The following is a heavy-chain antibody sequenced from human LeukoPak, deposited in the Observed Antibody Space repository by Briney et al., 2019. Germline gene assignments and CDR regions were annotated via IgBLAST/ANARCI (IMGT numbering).Heavy chain of an antibody. J-gene: IGHJ4*02. CDR1: GGSISSYY. V-gene: IGHV4-59*01. CDR3: AKGSIAARPLYYFDF. Sequence: SETLSLTCTVSGGSISSYYWGWIRQPPGKGLEWIGYIYYSGGTSYNPSLKSRVTISVDTSKNQFSLKLNSVTAADTAVYYCAKGSIAARPLYYFDFWGQGTLVTVSS. CDR2: IYYSGGT. D-gene: IGHD6-6*01.